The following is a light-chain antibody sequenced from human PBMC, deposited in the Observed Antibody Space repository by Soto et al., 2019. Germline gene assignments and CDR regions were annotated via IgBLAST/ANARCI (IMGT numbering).Light chain of an antibody. V-gene: IGKV3-20*01. J-gene: IGKJ3*01. CDR1: QSVTSSY. CDR3: QQYGSSGGA. Sequence: EIVLTQSPGTLSFSPGERATLSCRASQSVTSSYLAWYQQKPGQAPRLLIYGASRRATGIPDRFSGSGSGTDFTLTISRLEPEDFAVYSCQQYGSSGGAFGPGTKVDLK. CDR2: GAS.